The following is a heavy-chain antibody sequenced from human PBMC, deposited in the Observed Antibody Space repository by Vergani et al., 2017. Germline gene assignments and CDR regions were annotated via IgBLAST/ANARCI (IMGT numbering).Heavy chain of an antibody. CDR2: ISSSSSYI. D-gene: IGHD6-13*01. CDR1: GFTFSSYA. CDR3: ARGDSSSWYGSFDY. Sequence: EVQLLESGGGLVQPGGSLRLSCAASGFTFSSYAMSWVRQAPGKGLEWVSSISSSSSYIYYADSVKGRFTISRDNAKNSLYLQMNSLRAEDTAVYYCARGDSSSWYGSFDYWGQGTLVTVSS. J-gene: IGHJ4*02. V-gene: IGHV3-21*01.